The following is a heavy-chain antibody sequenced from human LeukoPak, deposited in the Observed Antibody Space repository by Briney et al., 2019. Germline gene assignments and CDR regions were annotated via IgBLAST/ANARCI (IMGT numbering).Heavy chain of an antibody. J-gene: IGHJ4*02. CDR1: GFTFSSYW. V-gene: IGHV3-7*01. D-gene: IGHD3-3*01. CDR3: ARDPQTWSGYYPFDY. Sequence: QTGGSLRLSCAAFGFTFSSYWMSWVRQAPGKGLEWVANIKQDGSEKYYVDSVKGRFTISRDNAKNSLYLQMNSLRAEDTAVYYCARDPQTWSGYYPFDYWGQGTLVTVSS. CDR2: IKQDGSEK.